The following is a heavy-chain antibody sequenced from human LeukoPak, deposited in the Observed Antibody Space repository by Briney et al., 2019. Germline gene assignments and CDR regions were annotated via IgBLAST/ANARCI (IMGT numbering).Heavy chain of an antibody. CDR3: ATQRLYCSGGSCPYYFDY. CDR2: IIQDGGER. D-gene: IGHD2-15*01. J-gene: IGHJ4*02. Sequence: GGPLRLSCAASGFTFSSYWMSWVRQAPGKGLEWVANIIQDGGERHYVDSVKGRFTISRDNTKNSLYLQMDSLRAEDTAVYYCATQRLYCSGGSCPYYFDYWGQGTLVTVSS. V-gene: IGHV3-7*01. CDR1: GFTFSSYW.